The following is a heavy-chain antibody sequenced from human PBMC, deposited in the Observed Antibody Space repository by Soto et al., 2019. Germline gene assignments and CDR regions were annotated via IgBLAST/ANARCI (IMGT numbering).Heavy chain of an antibody. CDR1: GFTFSSYG. J-gene: IGHJ6*02. V-gene: IGHV3-33*01. CDR2: IWYDGSNK. CDR3: ARDGDDYGDYATQNYGMDV. D-gene: IGHD4-17*01. Sequence: PGGSLRLSCAASGFTFSSYGMHWVRQAPGKGLEWVAVIWYDGSNKYYADSVKGRFTISRDNSKNTLYLQMNSLRAEDTAVYYCARDGDDYGDYATQNYGMDVWGQGTTVTVSS.